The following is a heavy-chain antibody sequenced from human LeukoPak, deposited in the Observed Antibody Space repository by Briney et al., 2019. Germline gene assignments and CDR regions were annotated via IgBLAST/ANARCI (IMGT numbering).Heavy chain of an antibody. J-gene: IGHJ4*02. V-gene: IGHV3-9*03. CDR3: VQDSYAISSSGSTFAY. CDR2: ITSNSGYV. Sequence: GGSLRLSCAVSGFIFEDYAMHWVRQVPGKGLEWVSSITSNSGYVAYADSVKGRFSISRDNAKNSLYLQMNSLRSEDMAVYYCVQDSYAISSSGSTFAYWGQGTVVTVSS. CDR1: GFIFEDYA. D-gene: IGHD6-13*01.